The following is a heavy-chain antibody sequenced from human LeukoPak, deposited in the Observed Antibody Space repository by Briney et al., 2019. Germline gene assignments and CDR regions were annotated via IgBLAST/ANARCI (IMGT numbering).Heavy chain of an antibody. Sequence: GASMKVSCKASGYTFTSYGISWVRQAPGRGLEWMGWISVYNGNTKYAQKLQGRVTMTTDTSTNTAYMELRSLRSDDTAVYYCARDRATMVRGVVDYWGQGTLVTVSS. J-gene: IGHJ4*02. V-gene: IGHV1-18*01. D-gene: IGHD3-10*01. CDR3: ARDRATMVRGVVDY. CDR1: GYTFTSYG. CDR2: ISVYNGNT.